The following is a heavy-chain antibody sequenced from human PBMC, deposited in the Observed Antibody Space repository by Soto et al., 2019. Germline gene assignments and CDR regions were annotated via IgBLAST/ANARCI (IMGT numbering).Heavy chain of an antibody. Sequence: GGSLRLSCAASGFTFSSYWMSWVRQAPGKGLEWVANIKQDGSEKYYVDSVKGRFTISRDNAKNSLYLQMNSLRAEDTAVYYCASPTYYYDSSGYYWAYYFDYWGQGTLVTVSS. CDR2: IKQDGSEK. CDR3: ASPTYYYDSSGYYWAYYFDY. J-gene: IGHJ4*02. D-gene: IGHD3-22*01. CDR1: GFTFSSYW. V-gene: IGHV3-7*05.